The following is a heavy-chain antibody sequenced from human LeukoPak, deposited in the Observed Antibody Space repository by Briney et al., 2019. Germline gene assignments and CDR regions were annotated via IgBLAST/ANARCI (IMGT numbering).Heavy chain of an antibody. Sequence: SETLSLTCAVYGESFSGYYWSWIRQSPGKGLEWIGEINHYGSTNYNPSLKSRVTISVDTSKSQFSLKLSSVTAADTAIYYCARGGYYGSGNDFRFDPWGQGTLVTVSS. J-gene: IGHJ5*02. V-gene: IGHV4-34*01. CDR1: GESFSGYY. CDR3: ARGGYYGSGNDFRFDP. D-gene: IGHD3-10*01. CDR2: INHYGST.